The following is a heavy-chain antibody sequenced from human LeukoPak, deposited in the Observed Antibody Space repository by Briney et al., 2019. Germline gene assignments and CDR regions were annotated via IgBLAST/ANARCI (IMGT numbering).Heavy chain of an antibody. J-gene: IGHJ4*02. CDR2: IYYSGST. V-gene: IGHV4-59*08. CDR1: GGSISSYY. CDR3: ARVGGSGWYPFNY. Sequence: SQTLPLTCTVSGGSISSYYWSWIRQPPGKGLEWIGYIYYSGSTNYNPSLKSRVTISVDTSKNQFSLKLSSVTAADTAVYYCARVGGSGWYPFNYWGQGTLVTVSS. D-gene: IGHD6-19*01.